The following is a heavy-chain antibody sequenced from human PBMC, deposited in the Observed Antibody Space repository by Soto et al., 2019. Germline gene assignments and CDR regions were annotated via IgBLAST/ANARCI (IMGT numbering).Heavy chain of an antibody. D-gene: IGHD3-16*01. CDR2: IIPIFGTA. CDR1: AGTFSSSA. CDR3: ARFVGEGPHAYYFDY. V-gene: IGHV1-69*13. Sequence: SVKVSCKTCAGTFSSSAISRARQAPGQGLEWMGGIIPIFGTANYAQKFQGRVTITADESTSTAYMELSSLRSEDTAVYFCARFVGEGPHAYYFDYWGQGTLVTVSS. J-gene: IGHJ4*02.